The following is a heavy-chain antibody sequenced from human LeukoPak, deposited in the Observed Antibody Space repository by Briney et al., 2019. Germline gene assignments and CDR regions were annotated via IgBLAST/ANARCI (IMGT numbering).Heavy chain of an antibody. CDR2: IYYSGST. Sequence: NPSETLSLTCTVSGGSISSSSYYWGWIRQPPGKGLEWIGSIYYSGSTYYNPSLKSRVTISVDRSKNQFSLKLSSVTAADTAVYYCARVGELLSLFDYWGQGTLVTVSS. J-gene: IGHJ4*02. V-gene: IGHV4-39*07. CDR1: GGSISSSSYY. CDR3: ARVGELLSLFDY. D-gene: IGHD1-26*01.